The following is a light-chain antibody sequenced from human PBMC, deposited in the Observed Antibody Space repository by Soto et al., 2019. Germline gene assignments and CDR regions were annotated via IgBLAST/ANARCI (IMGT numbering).Light chain of an antibody. CDR2: GAS. CDR3: QKYGSSPIT. V-gene: IGKV3-20*01. J-gene: IGKJ5*01. Sequence: EIVLTQSPGTLSLSPGERATLSCRASQSISSSYLAWYQQKPGQAPRLLIYGASSRATGIPDRFSGSGSGTAFTLTISRLEPEDFAVYYCQKYGSSPITFGQGTRLEIK. CDR1: QSISSSY.